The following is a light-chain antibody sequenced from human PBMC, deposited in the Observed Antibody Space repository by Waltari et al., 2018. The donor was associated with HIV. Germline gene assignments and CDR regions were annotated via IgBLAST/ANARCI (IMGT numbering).Light chain of an antibody. CDR1: QSVSSN. V-gene: IGKV3-15*01. CDR3: QQYNNWPRT. J-gene: IGKJ2*01. CDR2: GAS. Sequence: EIVMTQSPATLSVSPGERATLSCRASQSVSSNLAWHQQKPGQAPRLLIYGASTRATGIPAGFSGSGSGTEFTLTISSLQSEDFAVYYCQQYNNWPRTFGQGTKLEIK.